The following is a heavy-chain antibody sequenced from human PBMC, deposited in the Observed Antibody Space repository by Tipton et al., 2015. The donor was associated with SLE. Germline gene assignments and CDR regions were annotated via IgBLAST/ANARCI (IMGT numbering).Heavy chain of an antibody. V-gene: IGHV4-59*08. CDR3: ARQGQQLVRPYYYGMDG. D-gene: IGHD6-13*01. CDR1: GASISSYY. J-gene: IGHJ6*02. CDR2: IYYSGST. Sequence: LVKPTEALSLTCTVSGASISSYYWSWIRQPPGKGLEWIGYIYYSGSTNYNPSLKSRVTISVNTSKNQFSLKLSSVTAADTAVYYWARQGQQLVRPYYYGMDGWDQGP.